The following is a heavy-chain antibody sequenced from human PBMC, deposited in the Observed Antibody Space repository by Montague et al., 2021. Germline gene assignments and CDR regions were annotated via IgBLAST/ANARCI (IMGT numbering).Heavy chain of an antibody. Sequence: SLRLSCAASGFAFSTETMSWVRQAPGKGLEWVSLIRVYVGTTFYADSVKGRFTIPRDNSKNTVNLQMNSLRAEDTAVYYCARVWDWLSFGYYHYSMDVWGQGTTVTVSS. V-gene: IGHV3-23*01. CDR1: GFAFSTET. CDR2: IRVYVGTT. CDR3: ARVWDWLSFGYYHYSMDV. J-gene: IGHJ6*02. D-gene: IGHD3/OR15-3a*01.